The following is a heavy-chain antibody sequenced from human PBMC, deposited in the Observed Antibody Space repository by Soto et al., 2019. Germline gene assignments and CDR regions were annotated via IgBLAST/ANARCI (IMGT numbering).Heavy chain of an antibody. Sequence: HVQLLESGPGLMEPSGTLSLTCAVSGDSIVSNDWWTWVRQSPGAGLEWLGRIHHTGKSDYNPSVRGRIVMSVDKSQNRFSLTLTSVTAADSAIYFCSKHGVIRTLDTWGPGIRVTVSS. CDR2: IHHTGKS. J-gene: IGHJ5*02. CDR3: SKHGVIRTLDT. CDR1: GDSIVSNDW. V-gene: IGHV4-4*02. D-gene: IGHD3-10*01.